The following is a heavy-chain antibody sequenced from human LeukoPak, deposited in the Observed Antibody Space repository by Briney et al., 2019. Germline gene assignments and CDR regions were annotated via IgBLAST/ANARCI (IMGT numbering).Heavy chain of an antibody. CDR2: IYPGDSDT. D-gene: IGHD3-22*01. CDR1: GYSFTSYW. Sequence: GESLKISCKGSGYSFTSYWIGWVRQMPGKGLEWMGIIYPGDSDTRYSPSFQGQVTISADKSISTAYLQWSSLKASDTAMYYCPRLGSDYYDSSGYYYELGYWGQGTLVTVSS. V-gene: IGHV5-51*01. J-gene: IGHJ4*02. CDR3: PRLGSDYYDSSGYYYELGY.